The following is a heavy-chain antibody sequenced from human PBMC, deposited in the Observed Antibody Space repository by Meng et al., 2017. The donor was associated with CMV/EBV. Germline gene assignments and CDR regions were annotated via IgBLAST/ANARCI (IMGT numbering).Heavy chain of an antibody. CDR3: VRHEASPTRYDFWSGGYVALNYHGMDV. V-gene: IGHV1-8*03. D-gene: IGHD3-3*01. CDR1: GYTFTDYD. CDR2: MNPYSGNT. J-gene: IGHJ6*02. Sequence: ASVKVSCKASGYTFTDYDVNWVRQAAGQGLEWMGWMNPYSGNTGYAQKFQGRVTVTRNTSISTGYLQWSSLKASDTAMYYCVRHEASPTRYDFWSGGYVALNYHGMDVWGQGTSVTVSS.